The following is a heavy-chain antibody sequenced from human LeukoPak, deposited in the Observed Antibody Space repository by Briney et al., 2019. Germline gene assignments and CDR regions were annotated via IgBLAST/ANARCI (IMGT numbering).Heavy chain of an antibody. J-gene: IGHJ5*02. CDR1: GGSFSGYY. CDR3: ARDSCSSTSCPSTQLWLPWFDP. D-gene: IGHD2-2*01. V-gene: IGHV4-59*01. Sequence: PSETLSLTCAVYGGSFSGYYWSWIRQPPGKGLEWIGYIYYSGSTNYNPSLKSRVTISVDTSKNQFSLKLSSVTAADTAVYYCARDSCSSTSCPSTQLWLPWFDPWGQGTLVTVSS. CDR2: IYYSGST.